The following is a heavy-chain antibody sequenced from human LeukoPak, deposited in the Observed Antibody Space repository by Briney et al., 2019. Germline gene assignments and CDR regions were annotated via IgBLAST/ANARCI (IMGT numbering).Heavy chain of an antibody. Sequence: GGSLRLSCAASGFTVSSIYMSWVRQAPGKGLEWVSLIYIGGSTFYADSVKGRFTISRDNSKTTQYLQMNRLRAEDTAVYYCARENYFGSGTYFDYWGQGTLVTVSS. V-gene: IGHV3-53*01. D-gene: IGHD3-10*01. CDR2: IYIGGST. CDR3: ARENYFGSGTYFDY. CDR1: GFTVSSIY. J-gene: IGHJ4*02.